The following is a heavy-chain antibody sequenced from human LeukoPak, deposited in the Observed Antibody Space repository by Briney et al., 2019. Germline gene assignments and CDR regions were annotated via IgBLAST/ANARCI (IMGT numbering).Heavy chain of an antibody. CDR1: GFTFSSYE. CDR3: ARVGYSSSWYRKYYFDY. D-gene: IGHD6-13*01. J-gene: IGHJ4*02. CDR2: ISSSGSTI. V-gene: IGHV3-48*03. Sequence: GGSLRLSCAASGFTFSSYEMTWVRQAPGKGLERVSYISSSGSTIYYADSVKGRFTISRDNAKNSLYLQMNSLRAEDTAVYYCARVGYSSSWYRKYYFDYWGQGTLVTVSS.